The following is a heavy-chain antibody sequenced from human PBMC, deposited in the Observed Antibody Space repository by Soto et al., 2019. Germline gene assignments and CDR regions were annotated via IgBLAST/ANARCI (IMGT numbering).Heavy chain of an antibody. D-gene: IGHD2-21*02. Sequence: SVKVSCKASGGTFSSYAISWVRQAPGQGLEWMGGIIPIFGTANYAQKFRGRVTITADKSTSTAYMELSSLRSEDTAVYYCAGNPCGGDCYSGLYGMDVWGQGTTVTVSS. V-gene: IGHV1-69*06. J-gene: IGHJ6*02. CDR2: IIPIFGTA. CDR3: AGNPCGGDCYSGLYGMDV. CDR1: GGTFSSYA.